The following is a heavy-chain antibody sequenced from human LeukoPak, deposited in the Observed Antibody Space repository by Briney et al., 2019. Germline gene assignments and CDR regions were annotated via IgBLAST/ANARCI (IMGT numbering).Heavy chain of an antibody. CDR3: ARSDIVATITDWFDP. J-gene: IGHJ5*02. CDR1: GGTFSSYA. CDR2: IIPIFGTA. D-gene: IGHD5-12*01. Sequence: SVKVSCKASGGTFSSYAISWVRQAPGQGLEWMGRIIPIFGTANYAQKFQGRVTITTDESTSTAYMEPSSLRSEDTAVYYCARSDIVATITDWFDPWGQGTLVTVSS. V-gene: IGHV1-69*05.